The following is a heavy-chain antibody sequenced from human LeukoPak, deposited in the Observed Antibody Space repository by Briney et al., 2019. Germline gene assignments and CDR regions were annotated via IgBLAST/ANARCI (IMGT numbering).Heavy chain of an antibody. Sequence: GGSLRLSCAASGFTFSSYGMHWVRQAPGKGLEWVAVIWYDGTNKYYADSVKGRFSISRDNSKNTLYLQMNSLRAEDTAVYYCASDKLGTDAFDIWGEGTVVTVSS. J-gene: IGHJ3*02. D-gene: IGHD7-27*01. CDR1: GFTFSSYG. V-gene: IGHV3-33*01. CDR3: ASDKLGTDAFDI. CDR2: IWYDGTNK.